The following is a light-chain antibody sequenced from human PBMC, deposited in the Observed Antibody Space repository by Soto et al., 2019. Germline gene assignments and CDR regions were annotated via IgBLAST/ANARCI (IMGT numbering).Light chain of an antibody. J-gene: IGKJ4*01. CDR1: QSVTSS. Sequence: EIVLTQSPATLSLSPGDRATLSCRASQSVTSSLAWFQQKPGQAPRLLIYEVSRRATAIPARFSGSGSGTDFTLTISSLEPEDFAVYYCQQRTSWPTFGVGTKVDIK. V-gene: IGKV3-11*01. CDR2: EVS. CDR3: QQRTSWPT.